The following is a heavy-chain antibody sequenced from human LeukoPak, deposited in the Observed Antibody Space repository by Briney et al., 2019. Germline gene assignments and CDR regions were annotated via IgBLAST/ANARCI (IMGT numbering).Heavy chain of an antibody. CDR1: GFTFSNHA. CDR3: AKDVWWSVS. J-gene: IGHJ5*02. D-gene: IGHD2-8*02. CDR2: ISANGVDT. Sequence: PGGSLRLSCVASGFTFSNHAMTWVPQAPGKGLEWVSAISANGVDTFYAPSVKGRFTISRDNSKNTLYLQINSLRAEDTAIYYCAKDVWWSVSWGQGTLVTVSS. V-gene: IGHV3-23*01.